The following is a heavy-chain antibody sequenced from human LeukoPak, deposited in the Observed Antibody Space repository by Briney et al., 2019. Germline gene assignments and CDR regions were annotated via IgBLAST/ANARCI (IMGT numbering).Heavy chain of an antibody. CDR2: IYSGGST. D-gene: IGHD1-14*01. V-gene: IGHV3-53*04. CDR1: GFTVSSNY. Sequence: AGGSLRLSCAASGFTVSSNYMSWVRQAPGKGLEWVSVIYSGGSTYYADSVKGRFTISRHNSKNTLYLQMNSLRAEDTAVYYCARSRIFDPRPYYFDYWGQGTLVTVSS. CDR3: ARSRIFDPRPYYFDY. J-gene: IGHJ4*02.